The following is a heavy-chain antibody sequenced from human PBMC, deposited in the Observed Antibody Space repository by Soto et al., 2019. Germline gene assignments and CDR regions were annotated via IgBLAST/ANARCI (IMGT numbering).Heavy chain of an antibody. Sequence: QVQLVESGGGVVQPGRSLRLSCASSGFTLNSYSLHWVRQPPGKGLEWVAFISKDGGIEYYADSVRGRFTISRDHSMTTLYRDINSTRYEDTAVYFCAGHGGVDEVSPRTSYYDGMDVWGRGTRVTGSS. CDR3: AGHGGVDEVSPRTSYYDGMDV. CDR2: ISKDGGIE. V-gene: IGHV3-30*04. J-gene: IGHJ6*02. CDR1: GFTLNSYS. D-gene: IGHD3-16*01.